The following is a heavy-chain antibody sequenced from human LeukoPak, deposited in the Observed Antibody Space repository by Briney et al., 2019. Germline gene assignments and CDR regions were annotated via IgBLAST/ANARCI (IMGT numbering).Heavy chain of an antibody. CDR3: ARGPLWYYDSSGYYREHNWFDP. J-gene: IGHJ5*02. D-gene: IGHD3-22*01. CDR1: GFTFSDYS. Sequence: GGSLRLSCAASGFTFSDYSMNWVRQAPGKGLEWISYIDSSSGTIYYADSVKGRFTISRDNAKNSLYLQMNSLRAEDTAVYYCARGPLWYYDSSGYYREHNWFDPWGQGTLVTVSS. CDR2: IDSSSGTI. V-gene: IGHV3-48*01.